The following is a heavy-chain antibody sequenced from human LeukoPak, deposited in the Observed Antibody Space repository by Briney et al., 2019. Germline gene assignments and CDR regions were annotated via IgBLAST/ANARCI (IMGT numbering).Heavy chain of an antibody. V-gene: IGHV1-69*13. D-gene: IGHD6-19*01. CDR2: IIPIFGTA. J-gene: IGHJ4*02. Sequence: SVKVSCKASGGTFSSYAISWVRQAPGQGLEWMGGIIPIFGTANYAQKFQGRVTITADESTSTAYMELSSLRSEDTAVYYCARCPFAVADSGFDYWGQGTLVTVSS. CDR1: GGTFSSYA. CDR3: ARCPFAVADSGFDY.